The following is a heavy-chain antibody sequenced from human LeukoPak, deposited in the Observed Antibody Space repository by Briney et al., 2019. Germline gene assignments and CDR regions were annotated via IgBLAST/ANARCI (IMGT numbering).Heavy chain of an antibody. V-gene: IGHV3-33*01. CDR3: AANFDY. CDR1: GFTFSDYG. Sequence: GGSLRLSCAASGFTFSDYGMHWVRQTPGRGLEWVAVIWYDGSNKYYADSVKGRFTISRDNSKNTLYLQMNSLRAEDTAVYYRAANFDYWGQGTLVTVSS. J-gene: IGHJ4*02. CDR2: IWYDGSNK.